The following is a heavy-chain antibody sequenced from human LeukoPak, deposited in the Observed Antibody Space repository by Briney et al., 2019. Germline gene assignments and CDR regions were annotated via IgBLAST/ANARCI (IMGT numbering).Heavy chain of an antibody. CDR3: ASDESIAAAGTGPYYYYYMDF. J-gene: IGHJ6*03. D-gene: IGHD6-13*01. CDR1: GGTFSSYA. CDR2: IIPIFGRA. V-gene: IGHV1-69*05. Sequence: GASVRVSCKASGGTFSSYAISWVRQASGQWLEWMGGIIPIFGRANYAQKLQGRVTITTDESTRTAYMEPNSLRSEATAVHYCASDESIAAAGTGPYYYYYMDFWGQGTTVTVSS.